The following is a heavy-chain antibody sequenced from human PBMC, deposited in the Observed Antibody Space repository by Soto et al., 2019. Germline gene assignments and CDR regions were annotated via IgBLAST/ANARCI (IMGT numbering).Heavy chain of an antibody. V-gene: IGHV3-30-3*01. CDR2: ISYDGSNK. D-gene: IGHD1-26*01. CDR3: ARALVGATVSYYYYGMDV. J-gene: IGHJ6*02. Sequence: GGSLRLSCAASGFTFSSYAMHWVRQAPGKGLEWVAVISYDGSNKYCADSVKGRFTISRDNSKNTLYLQMNSLRAEDTAVYYCARALVGATVSYYYYGMDVWGQGTTVNRLL. CDR1: GFTFSSYA.